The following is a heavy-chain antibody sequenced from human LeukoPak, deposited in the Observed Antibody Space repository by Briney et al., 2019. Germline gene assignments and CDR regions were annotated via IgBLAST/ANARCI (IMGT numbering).Heavy chain of an antibody. D-gene: IGHD1-1*01. V-gene: IGHV4-59*01. Sequence: TETLSLTCTVSGGSISSYYWTWIRQPPGKGLEWIGYISYSGSTNYNPSLKSRLTISVDTSKNQFSLNLTPVTAADTALYYCARGDWNDVPYWGQGILVTVSS. CDR2: ISYSGST. CDR3: ARGDWNDVPY. J-gene: IGHJ4*02. CDR1: GGSISSYY.